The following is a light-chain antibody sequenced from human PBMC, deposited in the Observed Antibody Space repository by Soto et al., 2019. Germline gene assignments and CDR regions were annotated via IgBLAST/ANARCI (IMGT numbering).Light chain of an antibody. J-gene: IGKJ2*01. V-gene: IGKV1-5*03. Sequence: DIQMTQSPSTLSASIGDRVTITCRASQTISSLLAWYQQKPGKDPKLLIYKASTLETGVPSRFSGSGSGTEFTLTISSLQPDDFATYYCQQYTSYSPYTVGQGTRLEI. CDR2: KAS. CDR1: QTISSL. CDR3: QQYTSYSPYT.